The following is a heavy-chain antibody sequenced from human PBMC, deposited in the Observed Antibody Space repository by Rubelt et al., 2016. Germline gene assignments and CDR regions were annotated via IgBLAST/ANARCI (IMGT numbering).Heavy chain of an antibody. D-gene: IGHD3-3*02. J-gene: IGHJ4*02. CDR3: ARDPPGRTPISRFDY. CDR1: GGSISSYY. Sequence: QVQLQESGPGLVKPSETLSLTCTVSGGSISSYYWSWIRQPPGKGLEWIGYIYYSGSTNYNPSLKSRVTSAVETSNNQFSLKLRSVTAADTAVYYCARDPPGRTPISRFDYWGQGTLVTVSS. V-gene: IGHV4-59*01. CDR2: IYYSGST.